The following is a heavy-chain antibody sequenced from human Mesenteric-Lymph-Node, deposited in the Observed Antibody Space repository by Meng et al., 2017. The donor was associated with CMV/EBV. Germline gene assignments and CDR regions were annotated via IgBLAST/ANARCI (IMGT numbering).Heavy chain of an antibody. D-gene: IGHD3-3*01. Sequence: SQTRSLTGAVYGGSFSGYYLSWIRQPPGKGLEGIGEINHSGSTNYNPSLKSRVTISVDTSKNQFSLKLSSVTAADTAVYYCARAYDFWSGFVDYWGQGTLVTVSS. V-gene: IGHV4-34*01. CDR1: GGSFSGYY. J-gene: IGHJ4*02. CDR2: INHSGST. CDR3: ARAYDFWSGFVDY.